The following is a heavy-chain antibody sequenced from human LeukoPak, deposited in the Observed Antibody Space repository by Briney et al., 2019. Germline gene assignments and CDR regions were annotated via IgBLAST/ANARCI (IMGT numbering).Heavy chain of an antibody. Sequence: GGSLRLSCAASGFTFSSYGMHRVRQAPGKGLEWVAFIRYDGSNKYYADSVKGRFTISRDNSKNTLYLQMNSLRAEDTAVYYCSKAEGQVEYYMDVWGKGTTVTVSS. CDR1: GFTFSSYG. V-gene: IGHV3-30*02. CDR2: IRYDGSNK. J-gene: IGHJ6*03. CDR3: SKAEGQVEYYMDV.